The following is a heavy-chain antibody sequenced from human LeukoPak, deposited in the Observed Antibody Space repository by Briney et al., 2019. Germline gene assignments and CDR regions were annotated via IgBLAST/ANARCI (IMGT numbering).Heavy chain of an antibody. CDR2: ISYDGSNK. J-gene: IGHJ4*02. Sequence: GKSLRLSCAASGFTFSSYGMHWVRQAPGKGLEWVAVISYDGSNKYYADSVKGRFTISRDNSKNTLYLQMNSLRAEDTAVYYCAKEVEWELPASDYWGQGTLVTVSS. CDR1: GFTFSSYG. CDR3: AKEVEWELPASDY. V-gene: IGHV3-30*18. D-gene: IGHD1-26*01.